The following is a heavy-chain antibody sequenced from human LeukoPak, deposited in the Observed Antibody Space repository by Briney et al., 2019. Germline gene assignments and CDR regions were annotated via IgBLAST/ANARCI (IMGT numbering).Heavy chain of an antibody. D-gene: IGHD2-15*01. Sequence: PGRSLRLSCAASGFTFSIYGMDWVGQAPGKGLEWVAVIWYDGSNKYYADSVKGRFTISRDNSKNTLYLQMNSLRAEDTAVYYCARDQGYCSGGSCYSDGYFDYWGQGTLVTVSS. CDR1: GFTFSIYG. V-gene: IGHV3-33*01. J-gene: IGHJ4*02. CDR2: IWYDGSNK. CDR3: ARDQGYCSGGSCYSDGYFDY.